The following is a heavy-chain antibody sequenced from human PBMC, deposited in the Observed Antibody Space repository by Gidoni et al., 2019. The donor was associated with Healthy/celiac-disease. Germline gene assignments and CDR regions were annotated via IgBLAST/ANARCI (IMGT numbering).Heavy chain of an antibody. J-gene: IGHJ3*02. CDR2: VYTSGST. CDR3: AREVHYVWGSYPVVDAFDI. V-gene: IGHV4-4*07. D-gene: IGHD3-16*02. CDR1: GGSISSYY. Sequence: QVQLQESGPGLVKPSETLSLTCHVSGGSISSYYRGWLRQPAGKGLEWVGRVYTSGSTNYNPSLKSRVTMSVDTSKNQFSLKLSSVTAADTAVYYCAREVHYVWGSYPVVDAFDIWGQGTMVTVSS.